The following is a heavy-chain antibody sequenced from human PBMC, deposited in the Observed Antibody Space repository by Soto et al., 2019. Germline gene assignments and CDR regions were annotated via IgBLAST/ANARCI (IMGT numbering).Heavy chain of an antibody. J-gene: IGHJ4*01. CDR3: AKAHAMVVAGSTFDY. CDR2: IYHGGTT. Sequence: SETLSLTCTVSGYSISSGSYWGWIRQPPGKGPEWIASIYHGGTTFYNPSLKSRVTVSVDKSNNQFSLKLRSVTAADTAVYYCAKAHAMVVAGSTFDYWGHGALVTVSS. CDR1: GYSISSGSY. V-gene: IGHV4-38-2*02. D-gene: IGHD6-19*01.